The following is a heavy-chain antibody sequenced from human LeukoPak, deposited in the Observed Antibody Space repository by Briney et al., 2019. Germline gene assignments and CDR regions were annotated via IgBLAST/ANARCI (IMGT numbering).Heavy chain of an antibody. CDR3: ASGGGADAFDI. Sequence: PSETLSLTCTVSGGSISTYYWSWIRQPPGKGLEWIGYIFTSGSTNYNPSLKSRVTISVDTSKNQLSLKLSSVTAADTAIYYCASGGGADAFDIWGQGTMVTVSS. J-gene: IGHJ3*02. CDR1: GGSISTYY. V-gene: IGHV4-4*09. CDR2: IFTSGST. D-gene: IGHD2-21*01.